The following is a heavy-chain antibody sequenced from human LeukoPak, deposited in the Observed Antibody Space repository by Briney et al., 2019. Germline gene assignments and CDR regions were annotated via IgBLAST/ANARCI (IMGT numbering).Heavy chain of an antibody. Sequence: PSETLSLTCTVSGDSISSGSHYWSWIRQPAGKEVQWIGRIYTTGKTDYNPSLKSRVTISVDKSKNQFSLKLTSVTARDTGVYYCAAAAPFDYWGQGTLVTVSS. CDR1: GDSISSGSHY. CDR2: IYTTGKT. V-gene: IGHV4-61*02. J-gene: IGHJ4*02. D-gene: IGHD6-13*01. CDR3: AAAAPFDY.